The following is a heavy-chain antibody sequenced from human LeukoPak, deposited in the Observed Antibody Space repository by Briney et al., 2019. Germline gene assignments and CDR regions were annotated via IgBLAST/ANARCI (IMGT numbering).Heavy chain of an antibody. D-gene: IGHD3-16*02. V-gene: IGHV4-4*02. CDR1: GDSISSSHW. CDR3: ARGFELITFGGAIGKLNWFDS. J-gene: IGHJ5*01. Sequence: SETLSLTCAVYGDSISSSHWWTWVRQSPGKGLEWIGEIYHSGSTDYNPSLKSRVTISVDKSKNEFSLKLIFVTAEDTAVYYCARGFELITFGGAIGKLNWFDSWGQGTLVTVSS. CDR2: IYHSGST.